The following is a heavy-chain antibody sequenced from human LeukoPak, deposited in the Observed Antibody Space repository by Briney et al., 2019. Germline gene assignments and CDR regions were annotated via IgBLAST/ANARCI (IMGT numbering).Heavy chain of an antibody. J-gene: IGHJ4*02. CDR2: ISPDSGYI. CDR3: APFSAVTHYYLDY. D-gene: IGHD6-13*01. Sequence: AGSLRLSCAASGFTFSSHSLMWVRQAPGKGLEWVSSISPDSGYIYYADSVKGRFTISRDNAENSLFLQMNSLGAEDTAVYYCAPFSAVTHYYLDYWGQGTLVTVSS. CDR1: GFTFSSHS. V-gene: IGHV3-21*01.